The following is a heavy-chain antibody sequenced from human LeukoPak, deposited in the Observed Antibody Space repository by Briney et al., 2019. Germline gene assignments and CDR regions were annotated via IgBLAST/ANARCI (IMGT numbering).Heavy chain of an antibody. CDR1: GFTFSSYS. J-gene: IGHJ4*02. CDR3: ARAYDYVWGSYRYSFDY. V-gene: IGHV3-21*01. D-gene: IGHD3-16*02. CDR2: ISSSSSYI. Sequence: GGSLRLSCAASGFTFSSYSMNWVRQAPGKGLEWVSSISSSSSYIYYADSVKGRFTISRDNAKNSLYLQMNSLRAEDTAVYCCARAYDYVWGSYRYSFDYWGQGTLVTVSS.